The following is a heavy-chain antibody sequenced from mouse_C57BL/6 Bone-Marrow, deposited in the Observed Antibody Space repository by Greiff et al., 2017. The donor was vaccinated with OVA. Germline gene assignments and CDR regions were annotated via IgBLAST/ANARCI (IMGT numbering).Heavy chain of an antibody. J-gene: IGHJ1*03. V-gene: IGHV1-55*01. CDR2: IYPGSGST. CDR1: GYTFTSYW. Sequence: QVQLKQPGAELVKPGASVKMSCKASGYTFTSYWITWVKQRPGQGLEWIGDIYPGSGSTTYNEKFKSKATLTVDTSSSTAYMQPSSLTSEDSAVYDCARSRNGSSPWYFDVWGTGTTVTVSS. D-gene: IGHD1-1*01. CDR3: ARSRNGSSPWYFDV.